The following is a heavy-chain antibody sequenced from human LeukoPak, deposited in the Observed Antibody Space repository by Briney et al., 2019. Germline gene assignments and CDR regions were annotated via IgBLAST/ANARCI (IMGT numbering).Heavy chain of an antibody. J-gene: IGHJ5*02. CDR3: ARGRPIVVEGYNWFDP. CDR2: IIPILGIA. V-gene: IGHV1-69*04. D-gene: IGHD3-22*01. CDR1: GGTFSSYA. Sequence: GASVKVSCKASGGTFSSYAISWVRQAPGQGLEWMGRIIPILGIANYAQKFQGRVTITADKSTSTAYMELSSLRSEDTAVYYCARGRPIVVEGYNWFDPWGQGTLVTVSS.